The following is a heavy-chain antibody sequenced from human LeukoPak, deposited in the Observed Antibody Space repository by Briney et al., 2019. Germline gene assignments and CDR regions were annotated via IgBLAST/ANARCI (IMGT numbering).Heavy chain of an antibody. CDR3: ARQVLRFLENWFDP. J-gene: IGHJ5*02. V-gene: IGHV4-39*01. CDR2: IYYSGST. D-gene: IGHD3-3*01. CDR1: GGSTSSSSYY. Sequence: SETLSLTCTVSGGSTSSSSYYWGWIRQPPGKGLEWIGSIYYSGSTYYNPSLKSRVTISVDTSKNQFSLKLSSVTAADTAVYYCARQVLRFLENWFDPWGQGTLVTVSS.